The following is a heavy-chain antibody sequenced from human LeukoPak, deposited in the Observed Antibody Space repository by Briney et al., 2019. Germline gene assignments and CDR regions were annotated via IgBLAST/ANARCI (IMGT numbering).Heavy chain of an antibody. J-gene: IGHJ3*02. D-gene: IGHD3-10*01. CDR1: GFTFSSYA. Sequence: GRSLRLSCAASGFTFSSYAMHWVRQAPGKGLEWVAFIRYDGINKYYADSVKGRFTFSRDNFKNTLYLQMNSLRTEDTAVYYCAKEGDYYGSGSYRDGFDIWGQGTTVTVSS. CDR2: IRYDGINK. CDR3: AKEGDYYGSGSYRDGFDI. V-gene: IGHV3-30*02.